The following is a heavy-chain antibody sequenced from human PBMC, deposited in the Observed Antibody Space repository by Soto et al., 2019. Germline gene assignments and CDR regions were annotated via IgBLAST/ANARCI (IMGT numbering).Heavy chain of an antibody. Sequence: ASVKVSCKVSGYTLTELSMHWVRQAPGKGLEWMGGFDPEDGETIYAQKFQGRVTMTEDTSTDTAYMELSSLRSEDTAVYYCATSLSVWGSYRYQGVRFPAYWGQGTLVTSPQ. J-gene: IGHJ4*02. CDR2: FDPEDGET. V-gene: IGHV1-24*01. CDR3: ATSLSVWGSYRYQGVRFPAY. D-gene: IGHD3-16*02. CDR1: GYTLTELS.